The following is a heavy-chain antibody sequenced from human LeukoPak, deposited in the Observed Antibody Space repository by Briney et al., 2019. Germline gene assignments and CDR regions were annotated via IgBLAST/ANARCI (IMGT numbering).Heavy chain of an antibody. V-gene: IGHV3-33*01. CDR2: IWYDGSNK. CDR3: ARGMYYYDSSGYYNWFGP. CDR1: GFTFSSYG. J-gene: IGHJ5*02. Sequence: GGSLRLSCAASGFTFSSYGMHWVHQAPGKGLEWVAVIWYDGSNKYYADSVKGRFTISRDNSKNTLYLQMNSLRAEDTAVYYCARGMYYYDSSGYYNWFGPWGQGTLVTVSS. D-gene: IGHD3-22*01.